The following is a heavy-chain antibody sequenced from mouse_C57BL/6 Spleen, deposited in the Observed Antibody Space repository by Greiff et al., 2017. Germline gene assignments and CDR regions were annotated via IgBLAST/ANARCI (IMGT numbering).Heavy chain of an antibody. V-gene: IGHV5-17*01. CDR2: ISSGSSTI. CDR1: GFTFSDYG. D-gene: IGHD3-2*02. CDR3: AKAQATTWFAY. Sequence: EVQVVESGGGLVKPGGSLKLSCAASGFTFSDYGMHWVRQAPEKGLEWVAYISSGSSTIYYADTVKGRFTISRDNAKNTLFLQMTSLRSEDTAMYYCAKAQATTWFAYWGQGTLVTVSA. J-gene: IGHJ3*01.